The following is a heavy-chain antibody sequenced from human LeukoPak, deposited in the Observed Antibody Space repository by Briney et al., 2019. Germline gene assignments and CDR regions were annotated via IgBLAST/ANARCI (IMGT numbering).Heavy chain of an antibody. V-gene: IGHV3-53*01. J-gene: IGHJ3*02. CDR1: GLTVSSSY. Sequence: GGSLRLSCAAYGLTVSSSYMSWVRQAPGKGLEWVSIIYNDGSTYYADSMKGRFTISRDNSKNTLYLQVNSLRAEDTAMYYCARNILFAFDIWGQGTMVTVSS. CDR2: IYNDGST. D-gene: IGHD2/OR15-2a*01. CDR3: ARNILFAFDI.